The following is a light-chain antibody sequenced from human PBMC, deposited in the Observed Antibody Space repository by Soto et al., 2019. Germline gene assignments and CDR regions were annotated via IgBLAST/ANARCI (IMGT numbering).Light chain of an antibody. Sequence: EIVLTQSPATLSVSPGERATLSCRASQSVSSNLAWYQQKPGQAPRLLIYDASSRATGIPARFSGSGSGTDFALTISSLQSEDFAVYYCQQYNNWPLFGQGTKVDI. CDR3: QQYNNWPL. CDR1: QSVSSN. V-gene: IGKV3D-15*01. CDR2: DAS. J-gene: IGKJ1*01.